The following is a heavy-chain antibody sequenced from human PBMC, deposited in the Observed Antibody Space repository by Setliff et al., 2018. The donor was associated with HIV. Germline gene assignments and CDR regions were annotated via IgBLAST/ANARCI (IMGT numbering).Heavy chain of an antibody. CDR3: ARGVIETDYDYVDIYYYNYMDV. D-gene: IGHD5-12*01. V-gene: IGHV4-4*02. Sequence: PSETLSLTCAVSSGSISSSNWWSWVRQPPGKELEWIGHISTSGTTKYNPSLKSRVTISVDTSKKHFSLRLTSVTAADTAVYFCARGVIETDYDYVDIYYYNYMDVWGKGTTVTVSS. CDR2: ISTSGTT. J-gene: IGHJ6*03. CDR1: SGSISSSNW.